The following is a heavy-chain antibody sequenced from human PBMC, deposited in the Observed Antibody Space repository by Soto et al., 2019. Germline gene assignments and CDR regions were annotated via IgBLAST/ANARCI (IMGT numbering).Heavy chain of an antibody. CDR2: IIPIFGTA. Sequence: QVQLVQSGAEVKKPGSSGKVSCKASGGTFSSYAISWVRQAPGQGLEWMGGIIPIFGTANYAQKFQGRVTITADESTSTAYMELSSLRSEDTAVYYCARDRRGPYDSSGYSYFQHWGQGTLVTVSS. V-gene: IGHV1-69*01. CDR3: ARDRRGPYDSSGYSYFQH. D-gene: IGHD3-22*01. J-gene: IGHJ1*01. CDR1: GGTFSSYA.